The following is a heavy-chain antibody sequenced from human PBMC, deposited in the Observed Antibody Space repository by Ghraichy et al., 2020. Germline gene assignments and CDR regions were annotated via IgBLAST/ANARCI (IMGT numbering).Heavy chain of an antibody. CDR3: VKARMDLNSEFDA. V-gene: IGHV5-51*01. CDR2: VYPADSDT. Sequence: GESLNISCKASGYKFGSYWIGWVRQVPAQGLEWMGLVYPADSDTKYSPTFEGQVSISADKSINTVYLQWTSLQASDSAIYYCVKARMDLNSEFDAWGQGTLVSVSS. J-gene: IGHJ5*02. D-gene: IGHD6-6*01. CDR1: GYKFGSYW.